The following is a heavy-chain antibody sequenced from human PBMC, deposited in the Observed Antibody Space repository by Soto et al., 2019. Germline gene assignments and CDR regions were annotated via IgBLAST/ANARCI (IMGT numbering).Heavy chain of an antibody. CDR1: GGSISPYY. CDR2: IYYSGST. Sequence: QVQLQESGPGLVKPSETLSLTCTVSGGSISPYYWSWIRQPPGKGLEWIGYIYYSGSTTYNPALKGRVNITVATSQTLFSLSLSLVPAADAAVYYCARLGGYYHAFDSWGQGTLVTVSS. CDR3: ARLGGYYHAFDS. D-gene: IGHD3-22*01. V-gene: IGHV4-59*08. J-gene: IGHJ4*02.